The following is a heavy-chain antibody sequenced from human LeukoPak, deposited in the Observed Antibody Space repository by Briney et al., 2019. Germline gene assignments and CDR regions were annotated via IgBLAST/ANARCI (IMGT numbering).Heavy chain of an antibody. D-gene: IGHD6-13*01. CDR3: ARGTGGAAAADFDP. CDR1: VDSISRDGYY. CDR2: FYYTVSH. Sequence: SETLSLTCTVSVDSISRDGYYWSSIRQHPGKGLEWIGSFYYTVSHYYNPSLKSRATISVDTSKNHSSLKLTSVTAADTAVYYCARGTGGAAAADFDPWGQGPLVTVSS. V-gene: IGHV4-31*03. J-gene: IGHJ5*02.